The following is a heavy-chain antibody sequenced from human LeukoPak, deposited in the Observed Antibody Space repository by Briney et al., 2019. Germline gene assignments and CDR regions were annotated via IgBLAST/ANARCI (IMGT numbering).Heavy chain of an antibody. D-gene: IGHD3-16*01. V-gene: IGHV4-34*01. Sequence: PSETLSLTYAVYGGSFSGYYWSWIREPPGKGLEWIGEINHSGSTNYNPSLKSRVTISVDTSKNQFSLKLSSVTAADTAVYYCARGPRARIMITFGRYYFDYWGQGTLVTVSS. J-gene: IGHJ4*02. CDR1: GGSFSGYY. CDR2: INHSGST. CDR3: ARGPRARIMITFGRYYFDY.